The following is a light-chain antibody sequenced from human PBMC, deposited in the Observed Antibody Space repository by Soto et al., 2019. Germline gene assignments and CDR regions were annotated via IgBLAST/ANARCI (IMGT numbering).Light chain of an antibody. CDR2: STN. Sequence: QTVVTLESSFSVSPGGTVTLTCGLSSGSVFPSHYPSWYQQTPGQAPRTLIYSTNTRSSGVPDRFSGSILGNKAALTITGAQADDESDYYCVLYMGSGIWVFGGGTKLTVL. J-gene: IGLJ3*02. CDR3: VLYMGSGIWV. CDR1: SGSVFPSHY. V-gene: IGLV8-61*01.